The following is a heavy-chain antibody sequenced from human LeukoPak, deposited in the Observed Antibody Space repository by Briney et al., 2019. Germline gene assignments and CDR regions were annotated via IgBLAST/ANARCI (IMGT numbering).Heavy chain of an antibody. J-gene: IGHJ4*02. CDR1: GGSISGYY. D-gene: IGHD6-13*01. Sequence: SETLSLTCTVSGGSISGYYWTWIRQPPGRALEWIGYIYYSGSTNYNPSLKSRVTISLDRSKNQFSLKLTSVTAADTAVYYCVRYSNTNTLFDYWGQGTLVTVSS. CDR2: IYYSGST. CDR3: VRYSNTNTLFDY. V-gene: IGHV4-59*01.